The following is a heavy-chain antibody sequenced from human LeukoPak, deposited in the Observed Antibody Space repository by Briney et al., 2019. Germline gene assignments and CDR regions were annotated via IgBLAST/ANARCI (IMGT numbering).Heavy chain of an antibody. V-gene: IGHV4-59*01. CDR2: IYYSGST. CDR1: GVSISSYY. D-gene: IGHD1-26*01. Sequence: SETLSLTCTVSGVSISSYYWSWIRQPPGKGLEWIGYIYYSGSTNYNPSLKSRVTISVDTSKNQFSLKLTSVTAADTAVYYCAGSGSSYDYWGQGTLVTVSS. CDR3: AGSGSSYDY. J-gene: IGHJ4*02.